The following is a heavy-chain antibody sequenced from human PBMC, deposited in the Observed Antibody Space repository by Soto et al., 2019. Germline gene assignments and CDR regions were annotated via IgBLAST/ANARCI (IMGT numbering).Heavy chain of an antibody. CDR3: ASTYCTNGVCYGANWFDP. CDR2: IYHSGST. Sequence: XGTLTLTCAVSGGSISSSNWWSCVRQPPGKGLEWIGEIYHSGSTNYNPSLKSRVTISVDKSKNQFSLKLSSVTAADTAVYYCASTYCTNGVCYGANWFDPWGQGTLVTVSS. CDR1: GGSISSSNW. D-gene: IGHD2-8*01. V-gene: IGHV4-4*02. J-gene: IGHJ5*02.